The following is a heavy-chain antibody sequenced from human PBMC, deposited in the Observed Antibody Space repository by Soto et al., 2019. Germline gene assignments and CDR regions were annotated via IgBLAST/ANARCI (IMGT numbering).Heavy chain of an antibody. CDR3: ARHEGNGNVWPLDY. J-gene: IGHJ4*02. V-gene: IGHV4-39*01. CDR2: IHYSGST. CDR1: GDSIGTTHSY. Sequence: PSETLSLTCTVSGDSIGTTHSYWAWIRQSPGKGLEWIGNIHYSGSTYYMPSLRSRVTLSVDTSKNQFSLRLTSVTAEDTALYYCARHEGNGNVWPLDYWGQGNLVTVSS. D-gene: IGHD2-8*01.